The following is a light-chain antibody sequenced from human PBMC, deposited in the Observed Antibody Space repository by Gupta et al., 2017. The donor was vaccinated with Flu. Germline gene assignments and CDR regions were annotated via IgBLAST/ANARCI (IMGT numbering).Light chain of an antibody. J-gene: IGKJ1*01. V-gene: IGKV1-33*01. CDR3: QQDNSLPT. Sequence: SPSYLSASVGDRVTSTCQASQEIRNYLNWYQQKPGKAPDLMIYDASKGEKGVPYRFSGSGYGTEFTFTSNGRQAEDVAKYYCQQDNSLPTFGQGTTVEIK. CDR1: QEIRNY. CDR2: DAS.